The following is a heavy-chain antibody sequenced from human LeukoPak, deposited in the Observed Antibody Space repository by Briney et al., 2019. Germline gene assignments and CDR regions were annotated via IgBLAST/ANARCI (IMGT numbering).Heavy chain of an antibody. CDR3: AKGGPYYFDY. CDR1: GITFSRYG. CDR2: ISGSGAGT. J-gene: IGHJ4*02. D-gene: IGHD3-16*01. V-gene: IGHV3-23*01. Sequence: GGSLRLSCAASGITFSRYGMHWVRQAPGKGLEWVSAISGSGAGTYYADSVKGRFTISRDTSKNTLYLQMNSLRAEDTAVYYCAKGGPYYFDYWGQGTLVTVSS.